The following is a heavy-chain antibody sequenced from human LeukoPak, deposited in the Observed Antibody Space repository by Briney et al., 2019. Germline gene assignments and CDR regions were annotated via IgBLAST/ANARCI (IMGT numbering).Heavy chain of an antibody. J-gene: IGHJ4*02. CDR3: AREKSGSNAAFDY. V-gene: IGHV3-11*04. D-gene: IGHD1-26*01. Sequence: PGGSLRLSCAASGFTFSDYYMSWIRQAPGKGLEWVSYMSSSGSTIYYADSVKGRFTISRDNAKNSLYLQLNSLRAEDTAVYYCAREKSGSNAAFDYWGQGTLVTVSS. CDR1: GFTFSDYY. CDR2: MSSSGSTI.